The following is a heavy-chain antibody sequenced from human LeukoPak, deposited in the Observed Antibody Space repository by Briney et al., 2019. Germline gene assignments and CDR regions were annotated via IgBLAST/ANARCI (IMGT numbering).Heavy chain of an antibody. D-gene: IGHD2-15*01. CDR1: GFTFDDYA. J-gene: IGHJ6*02. Sequence: GGSLRLSCAASGFTFDDYAMHWVRQAPGKGLEWVSGISWNSGSIGYADPVKGRFTISRDNAKNSLYLQMNSLRAEDTALYYCAKAPGYCSGGSCRQVYYGMDVWGQGTTVTVSS. CDR2: ISWNSGSI. V-gene: IGHV3-9*01. CDR3: AKAPGYCSGGSCRQVYYGMDV.